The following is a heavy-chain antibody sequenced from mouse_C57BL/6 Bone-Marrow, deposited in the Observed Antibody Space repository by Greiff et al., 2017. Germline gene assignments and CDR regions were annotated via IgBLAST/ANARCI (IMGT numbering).Heavy chain of an antibody. CDR3: SEDSAVYYCACIYDSYLDYFDY. CDR1: YTFSRRVH. D-gene: IGHD2-3*01. V-gene: IGHV1-87*01. J-gene: IGHJ2*01. CDR2: GHGLEWFG. Sequence: QVQLQQSGPELARPWASVKISCQAFYTFSRRVHFAIRDTNYWMQWVILRPGHGLEWFGAIYPGNGDTSYNQKFKGKATLTADKSSSTDYTQLSSLTSEDSAVYYCACIYDSYLDYFDYRGQDTTLTGSS.